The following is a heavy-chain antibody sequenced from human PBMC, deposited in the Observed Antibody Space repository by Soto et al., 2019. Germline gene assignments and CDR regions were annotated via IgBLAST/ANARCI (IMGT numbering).Heavy chain of an antibody. CDR2: ISSNGGST. CDR1: GFTFSSYA. J-gene: IGHJ6*02. D-gene: IGHD6-19*01. CDR3: ARNLYSSYGMDV. V-gene: IGHV3-64*01. Sequence: EVQLVESGGGLVQPGGSLRLSCAASGFTFSSYAMHWVRQAPGKGLEYVSAISSNGGSTYYANSVKGRFTISRDNSKTTLYIQMGSLRAEDMAVYYCARNLYSSYGMDVWGQGTTVTVSS.